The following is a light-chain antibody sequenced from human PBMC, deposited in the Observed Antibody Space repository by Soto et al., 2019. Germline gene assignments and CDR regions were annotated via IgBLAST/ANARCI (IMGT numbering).Light chain of an antibody. V-gene: IGKV3-15*01. J-gene: IGKJ5*01. CDR1: QSVSSN. CDR2: GAS. CDR3: QQYNNWPLT. Sequence: EMLKSQSTATLSVSPGERATLSFGAIQSVSSNLAWYQQKPGQAPRLLIYGASSRATGIPVRFSGSGSGTEFTLTISSLQSEDFAVYYCQQYNNWPLTFGQGTRLEI.